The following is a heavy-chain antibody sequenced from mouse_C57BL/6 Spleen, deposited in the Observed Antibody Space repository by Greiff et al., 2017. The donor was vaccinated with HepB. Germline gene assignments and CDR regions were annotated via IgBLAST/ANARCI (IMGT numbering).Heavy chain of an antibody. Sequence: EVKLMESGGGLVKPGGSLKLSCAASGFTFSSYAMSWVRQTPEKRLEWVATISDGGSYTYYPDNVKGRFTISRDNAKNNLYLQMSHLKSEDTAMYYCARDYYGLYFDYWGQGTTLTVSS. J-gene: IGHJ2*01. CDR2: ISDGGSYT. D-gene: IGHD1-1*01. CDR3: ARDYYGLYFDY. CDR1: GFTFSSYA. V-gene: IGHV5-4*01.